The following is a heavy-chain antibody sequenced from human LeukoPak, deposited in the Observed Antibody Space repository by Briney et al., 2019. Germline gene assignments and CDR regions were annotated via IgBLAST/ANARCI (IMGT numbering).Heavy chain of an antibody. CDR1: GFTFSSYA. Sequence: GGSLGLSCAASGFTFSSYAMSWVRQAPGKGLEWVSAISGSGGSTYYADSVKGRFTISRDNSKNTLYLQMNSLRAVDTAVYYCANLRAMVRGVTLDYWGQGTLVTVSS. V-gene: IGHV3-23*01. D-gene: IGHD3-10*01. J-gene: IGHJ4*02. CDR3: ANLRAMVRGVTLDY. CDR2: ISGSGGST.